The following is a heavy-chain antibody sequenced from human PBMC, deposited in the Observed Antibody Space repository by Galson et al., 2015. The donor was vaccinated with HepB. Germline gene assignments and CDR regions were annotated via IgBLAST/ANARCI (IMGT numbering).Heavy chain of an antibody. V-gene: IGHV5-10-1*01. CDR1: GYSFTTFW. CDR2: IDPSDSYT. D-gene: IGHD3-10*01. Sequence: QSGAEVKKPGESLKISCKGSGYSFTTFWITWVRQRPGKGLEWMGRIDPSDSYTDYSPSFQGHVAISVDKSITTAYLQWSSLKASDTAMYYCVSRQYYFASGSYYTVSGYWGQGTLVTVSS. J-gene: IGHJ4*02. CDR3: VSRQYYFASGSYYTVSGY.